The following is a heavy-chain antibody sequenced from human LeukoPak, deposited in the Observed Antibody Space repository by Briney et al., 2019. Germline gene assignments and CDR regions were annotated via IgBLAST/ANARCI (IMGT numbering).Heavy chain of an antibody. D-gene: IGHD5-18*01. V-gene: IGHV3-23*01. CDR1: GFTFSSYG. CDR2: ISNSGGST. Sequence: GSLRLSCAASGFTFSSYGMHWVRQAPGKGLEWVSTISNSGGSTYYADSVKGRFTISRDNSKNTLYLHMNSLRDEDTAVYYCAKDLRIQLWAYYFDYWGQGTLVTVSS. CDR3: AKDLRIQLWAYYFDY. J-gene: IGHJ4*02.